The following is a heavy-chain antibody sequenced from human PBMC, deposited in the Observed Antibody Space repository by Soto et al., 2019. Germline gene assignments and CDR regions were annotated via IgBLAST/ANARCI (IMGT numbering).Heavy chain of an antibody. Sequence: QVQLVQSGAEVKKPGSSVKVSCKASGGTFSSYAISWVRQAPGQGLEWMGGIIPIFGTANYAQKFQGRVTITADESTSKAYMELSSLRSEDTAVYYCARAASTYDFWSGYQNVLVAYYYYYGMDVWGQGTTVTVSS. CDR1: GGTFSSYA. CDR2: IIPIFGTA. V-gene: IGHV1-69*01. J-gene: IGHJ6*02. D-gene: IGHD3-3*01. CDR3: ARAASTYDFWSGYQNVLVAYYYYYGMDV.